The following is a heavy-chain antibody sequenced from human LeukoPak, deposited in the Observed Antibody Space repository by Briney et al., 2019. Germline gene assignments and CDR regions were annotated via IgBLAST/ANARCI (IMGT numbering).Heavy chain of an antibody. J-gene: IGHJ4*02. D-gene: IGHD6-13*01. V-gene: IGHV4-59*01. Sequence: SETLSLTCTVSGGSISSYYWSWIRQPPGKGLEWIGYIYYSGSTNYNPSLKSRVTISVDTSKNQFSLKLSSVTAADTAVYYCASIGWQQLHPYFDYWGQGTLVTVSS. CDR3: ASIGWQQLHPYFDY. CDR1: GGSISSYY. CDR2: IYYSGST.